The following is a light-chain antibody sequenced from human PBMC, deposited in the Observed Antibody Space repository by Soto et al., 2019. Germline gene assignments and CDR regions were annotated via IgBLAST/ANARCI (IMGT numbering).Light chain of an antibody. J-gene: IGKJ3*01. Sequence: DIVLTQSPATLSVAPGERATLSCRASQSVSSSYLAWYQQKPGQAPRLLIYGASSRATGIPDRFSGSGSGTDFTLTISRLEAEDVAVDYCQQYGGRFRVFGPGTKVDIK. V-gene: IGKV3-20*01. CDR3: QQYGGRFRV. CDR1: QSVSSSY. CDR2: GAS.